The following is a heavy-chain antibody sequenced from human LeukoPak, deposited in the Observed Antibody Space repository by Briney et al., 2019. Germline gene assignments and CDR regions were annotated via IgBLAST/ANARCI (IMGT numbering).Heavy chain of an antibody. Sequence: KSSETLSLTCTVSGGSISSGSYYWSWIRQPAGKGLEWIGRIYTSGSTNYNPSLKSRVTISVDTSKNQFSLKLSSVTAADTAVYYCARSGDDSSGYYYVSMANYYYYYMDVWGKGTTVTISS. CDR3: ARSGDDSSGYYYVSMANYYYYYMDV. J-gene: IGHJ6*03. D-gene: IGHD3-22*01. CDR1: GGSISSGSYY. V-gene: IGHV4-61*02. CDR2: IYTSGST.